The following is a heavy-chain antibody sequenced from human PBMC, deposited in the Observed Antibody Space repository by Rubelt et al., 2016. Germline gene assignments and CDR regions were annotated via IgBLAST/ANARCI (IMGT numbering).Heavy chain of an antibody. CDR3: ARDSHRGVGEVFDY. CDR2: MTSDVSST. Sequence: VQLVESGGGVVQPGRSLRLSCVASGFTFSSYGMHWVRQAPGKGLEWVSRMTSDVSSTTYADSVKGRFTISRDNAKSTLYLQMNSLRAEDTAGYYCARDSHRGVGEVFDYWGQGTLVTVSS. D-gene: IGHD3-16*01. V-gene: IGHV3-74*01. J-gene: IGHJ4*02. CDR1: GFTFSSYG.